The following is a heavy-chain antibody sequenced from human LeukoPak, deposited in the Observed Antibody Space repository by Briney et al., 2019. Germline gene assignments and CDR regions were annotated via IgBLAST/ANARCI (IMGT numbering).Heavy chain of an antibody. CDR2: INPNSGGT. CDR1: GYTFTGYY. Sequence: ASVKVSCKASGYTFTGYYVHWVRQAPGQGLEWMGWINPNSGGTNYAQKFQGRVTMTRDTSISTAYMELSRLRSDDTAVYYCARVRYSSGWYCEDYWGQGTLVTVSS. V-gene: IGHV1-2*02. J-gene: IGHJ4*02. D-gene: IGHD6-19*01. CDR3: ARVRYSSGWYCEDY.